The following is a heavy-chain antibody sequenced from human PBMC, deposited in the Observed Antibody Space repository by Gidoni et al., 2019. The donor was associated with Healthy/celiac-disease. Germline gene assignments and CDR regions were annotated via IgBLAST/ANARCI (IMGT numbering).Heavy chain of an antibody. CDR3: AIRGKSWQRGYSYGYKLSPWFDP. J-gene: IGHJ5*02. CDR2: IYYSGST. Sequence: GLEWIGSIYYSGSTYYNPSLNSRVTISIDTSKNQFSLKLSSVTAADTAVYYCAIRGKSWQRGYSYGYKLSPWFDPWGQGTLVTVSS. D-gene: IGHD5-18*01. V-gene: IGHV4-39*01.